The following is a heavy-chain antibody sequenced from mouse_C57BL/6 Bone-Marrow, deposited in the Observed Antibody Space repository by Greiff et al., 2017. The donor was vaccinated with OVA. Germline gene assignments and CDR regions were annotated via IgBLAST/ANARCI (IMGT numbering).Heavy chain of an antibody. V-gene: IGHV1-82*01. CDR1: GYAFSSSW. CDR3: ARCPPYYAMDY. Sequence: VQLVESGPELVKPGASVKISCKASGYAFSSSWMNWVKQRPGKGLEWIGRIYPGDGDTNYNGKFKGKATLTADKSSSTAYMQLSSLTSEDSAVYFCARCPPYYAMDYWGQGTSVTVSS. CDR2: IYPGDGDT. J-gene: IGHJ4*01.